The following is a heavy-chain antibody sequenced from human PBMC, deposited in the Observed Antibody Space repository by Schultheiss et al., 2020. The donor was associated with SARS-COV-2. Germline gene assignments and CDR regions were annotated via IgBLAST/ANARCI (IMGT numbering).Heavy chain of an antibody. CDR1: GYTFTSYG. CDR3: ANGYCSGGSCYSYYFDY. CDR2: INPNSGGT. D-gene: IGHD2-15*01. J-gene: IGHJ4*02. V-gene: IGHV1-2*02. Sequence: ASVKVSCKASGYTFTSYGISWVRQAPGQGLEWMGWINPNSGGTNYAQKFQGRVTMTRDTSISTAYMELSRLRSDDTAVYYCANGYCSGGSCYSYYFDYWGQGTLVTVSS.